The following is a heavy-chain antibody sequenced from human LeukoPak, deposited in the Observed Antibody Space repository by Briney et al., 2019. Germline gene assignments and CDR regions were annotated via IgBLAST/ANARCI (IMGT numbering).Heavy chain of an antibody. V-gene: IGHV1-2*06. CDR2: INPNSGAT. D-gene: IGHD6-25*01. Sequence: ASVKVSCKASGYTFTGYYMHLVRHAPGQGLEWMGRINPNSGATNYAQKFQVRVTMTRDTSISTAYMELSRLRSDDTAVYYCARDHGSNFDYWGQGTLVTVSS. CDR1: GYTFTGYY. CDR3: ARDHGSNFDY. J-gene: IGHJ4*02.